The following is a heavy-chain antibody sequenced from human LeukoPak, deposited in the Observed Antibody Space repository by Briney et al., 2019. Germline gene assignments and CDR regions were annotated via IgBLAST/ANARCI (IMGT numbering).Heavy chain of an antibody. Sequence: PSETLSLTCTVSGYSISSRIYYWGWIRQPPGKALEWIGTIYYTGGTYYRPSLKSRATISVDTSKNQFSLRLSSVTAADTAVYYCAREIGSGSGLYSTGWFDPWGQGTQVTVSS. V-gene: IGHV4-39*07. D-gene: IGHD3-10*01. J-gene: IGHJ5*02. CDR3: AREIGSGSGLYSTGWFDP. CDR1: GYSISSRIYY. CDR2: IYYTGGT.